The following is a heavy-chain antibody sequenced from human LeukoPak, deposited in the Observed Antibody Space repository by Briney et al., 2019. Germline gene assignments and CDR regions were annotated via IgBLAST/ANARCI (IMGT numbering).Heavy chain of an antibody. Sequence: ASVKVSCKVSGYTLTELSMHWVRQAPGKGLEWMGGFDPEDGETIYAQRFQGRVTMAEGTSTDTAYMELNSLRSEDTAVYYCARFTPDSSGYYYVGNFDYWGQGTLVTVSS. V-gene: IGHV1-24*01. J-gene: IGHJ4*02. CDR2: FDPEDGET. CDR1: GYTLTELS. CDR3: ARFTPDSSGYYYVGNFDY. D-gene: IGHD3-22*01.